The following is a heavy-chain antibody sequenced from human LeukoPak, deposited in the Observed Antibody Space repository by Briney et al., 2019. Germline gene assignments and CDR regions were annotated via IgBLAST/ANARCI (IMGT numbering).Heavy chain of an antibody. J-gene: IGHJ4*02. D-gene: IGHD1-26*01. CDR2: IYYSGST. CDR1: GGSISSSSYY. Sequence: NPSETLSLTCTVSGGSISSSSYYWGWIRQPPGKGLEWIGSIYYSGSTYYNPSLKSRVTISVDTSKNQFSLKLSSVTAADTAVYYCARSSGSGPWYWGQGTLVTVSS. V-gene: IGHV4-39*01. CDR3: ARSSGSGPWY.